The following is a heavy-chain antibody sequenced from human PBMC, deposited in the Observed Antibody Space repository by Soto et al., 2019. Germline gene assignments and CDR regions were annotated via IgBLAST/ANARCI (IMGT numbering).Heavy chain of an antibody. Sequence: QVRLVESGGGVVQPGRSLRLSCTASGFSFSSYAMYWFRQPPGKGLEWVAVISHDGINKHYADSVKGRGTFSRDNSNHSLDLQLNSLRGEDTAMYYCARDMYSSDYFVKWFEPCGQGTLVTVSS. J-gene: IGHJ5*02. CDR1: GFSFSSYA. CDR2: ISHDGINK. V-gene: IGHV3-30-3*01. CDR3: ARDMYSSDYFVKWFEP. D-gene: IGHD6-19*01.